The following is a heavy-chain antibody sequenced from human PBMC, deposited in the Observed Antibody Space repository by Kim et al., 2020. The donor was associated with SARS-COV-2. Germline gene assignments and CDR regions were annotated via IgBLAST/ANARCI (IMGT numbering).Heavy chain of an antibody. CDR1: GFTFSDYY. Sequence: GGSLRLSCAASGFTFSDYYMSWIRQAPGKGLEWVSYISSSSSYTNYADSVKGRFTISRDNAKNSLYLQMNSLRAEDTAVYYCARDLENWGSGAFDIWGQGTMVTVSS. CDR3: ARDLENWGSGAFDI. V-gene: IGHV3-11*05. CDR2: ISSSSSYT. D-gene: IGHD7-27*01. J-gene: IGHJ3*02.